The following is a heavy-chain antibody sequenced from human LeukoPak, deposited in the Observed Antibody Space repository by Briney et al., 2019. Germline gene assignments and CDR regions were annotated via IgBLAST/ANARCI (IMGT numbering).Heavy chain of an antibody. CDR1: GGSISSSSYY. V-gene: IGHV4-39*01. J-gene: IGHJ5*02. D-gene: IGHD3-3*01. CDR3: ARVTWSGYWFDP. Sequence: PSETLSLTCTVSGGSISSSSYYWGWIRQPPGKGLEWIGSIYYSGSTYYNPSLKSRVTISVDTSKNQFSLKLSSVTAADTAVYYCARVTWSGYWFDPWGQGTLVTVSS. CDR2: IYYSGST.